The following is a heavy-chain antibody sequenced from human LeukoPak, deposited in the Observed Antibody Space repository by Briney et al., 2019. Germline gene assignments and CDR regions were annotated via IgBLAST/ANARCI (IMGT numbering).Heavy chain of an antibody. V-gene: IGHV3-74*01. Sequence: GGSLRLSCAASGFTFSSYWMHRVRQAPGKGLVWVSRINSDGSSTSYADSVKGRFTISRYNAKNTLYLQMNSLRAEDTAVYYCARVGSYGSPSDYWGQGTLVTVSS. J-gene: IGHJ4*02. CDR3: ARVGSYGSPSDY. CDR1: GFTFSSYW. CDR2: INSDGSST. D-gene: IGHD3-16*01.